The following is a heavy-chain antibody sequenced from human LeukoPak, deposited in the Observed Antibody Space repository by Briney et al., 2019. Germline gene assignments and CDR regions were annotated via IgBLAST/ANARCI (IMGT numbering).Heavy chain of an antibody. CDR2: IKSDGSST. D-gene: IGHD3-10*01. J-gene: IGHJ4*02. CDR3: VTRQNYYGSGSSFDY. V-gene: IGHV3-74*01. Sequence: GGSLRPSCAASGFTFSSYWMHWVRQAPGKGLVWVSRIKSDGSSTSYADSVKGRFTISRDNSKNTLYLQMSSLRAEDTAVYYCVTRQNYYGSGSSFDYWGQGTLVTVSS. CDR1: GFTFSSYW.